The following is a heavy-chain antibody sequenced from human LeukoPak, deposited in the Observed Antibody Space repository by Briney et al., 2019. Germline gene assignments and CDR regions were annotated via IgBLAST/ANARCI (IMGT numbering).Heavy chain of an antibody. CDR2: INHSGST. D-gene: IGHD3-16*01. V-gene: IGHV4-34*01. J-gene: IGHJ6*03. CDR3: ARWGTDLWVPGVSYYYMDV. Sequence: PSETLTLTCAVYGLYFSGYYWSWIRQPPGKGLEWIGEINHSGSTNYNPSLTSRVTISIDTSKNQFSLKLRPVTAADTAEYYCARWGTDLWVPGVSYYYMDVWGKGTTVTVSS. CDR1: GLYFSGYY.